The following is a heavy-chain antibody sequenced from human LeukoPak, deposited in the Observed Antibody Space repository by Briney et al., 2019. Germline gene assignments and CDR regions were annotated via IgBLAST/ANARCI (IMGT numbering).Heavy chain of an antibody. J-gene: IGHJ3*02. CDR2: IYSGGST. D-gene: IGHD6-13*01. CDR1: GFTVSSSY. CDR3: ARDFEYSSSWYPRAFDI. Sequence: PGGSLRLSCAASGFTVSSSYMSWVRQAPGKGLEWVSVIYSGGSTYYADSVKGRFTISRDNSKNTLYLQMNSLRAEDTAVYYCARDFEYSSSWYPRAFDIWSQGTMVTVSS. V-gene: IGHV3-53*01.